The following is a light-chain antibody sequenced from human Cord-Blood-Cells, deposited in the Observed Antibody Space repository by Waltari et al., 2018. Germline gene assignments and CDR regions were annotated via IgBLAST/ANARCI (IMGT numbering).Light chain of an antibody. V-gene: IGKV1-39*01. CDR2: AAS. CDR3: QQSYSTLLFT. Sequence: DIQMTQSPSSLSAPVGDRVTLTCRASQSISSYLNWYQQKPGKAPKLMIYAASSLQSGVPSRFSGSGSGTDFTLTISSLQPEDFATYYCQQSYSTLLFTFGPGTKVDIK. CDR1: QSISSY. J-gene: IGKJ3*01.